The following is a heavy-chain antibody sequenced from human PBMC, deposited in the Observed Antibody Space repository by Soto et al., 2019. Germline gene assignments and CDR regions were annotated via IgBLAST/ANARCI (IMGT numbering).Heavy chain of an antibody. CDR3: ASSHAGAHITAAVH. J-gene: IGHJ4*02. D-gene: IGHD6-13*01. CDR1: GGSISSGGYS. Sequence: QLQLQESGSGLVKPSQTLSLTCAVSGGSISSGGYSWSWIRQPPGKGLEWIGYIYHSGSTYHNPSLKSRVTISVDRSKNQLSLKLSSVTAADTAVYYCASSHAGAHITAAVHWGQGTLVTVSS. CDR2: IYHSGST. V-gene: IGHV4-30-2*01.